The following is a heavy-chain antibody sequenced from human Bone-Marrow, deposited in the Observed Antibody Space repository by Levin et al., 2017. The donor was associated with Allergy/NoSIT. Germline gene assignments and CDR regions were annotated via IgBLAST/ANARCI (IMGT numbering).Heavy chain of an antibody. CDR1: GYSFNFYW. CDR2: IHPGDSDT. Sequence: GESLKISCEASGYSFNFYWIAWVRQMPGRGLEWMGIIHPGDSDTRYSPSVQGHVTISVDKSISTAYLQWSSLKASDSAMYYCARQDGSGRYLFDHWGQGTLVTVFS. V-gene: IGHV5-51*01. J-gene: IGHJ4*02. CDR3: ARQDGSGRYLFDH. D-gene: IGHD6-13*01.